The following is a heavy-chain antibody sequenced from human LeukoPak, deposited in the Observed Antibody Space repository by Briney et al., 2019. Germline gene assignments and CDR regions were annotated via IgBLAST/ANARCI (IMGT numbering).Heavy chain of an antibody. J-gene: IGHJ4*02. CDR2: INPNSGGT. CDR3: ARYDYGEGMPDY. V-gene: IGHV1-2*02. CDR1: GYTFTGYY. Sequence: GASVKVSCKASGYTFTGYYMHWARQAPGQGLEWMGWINPNSGGTNYAQKFQGRVTMTRDTSISTAYMELSRLRSDDTAVYYCARYDYGEGMPDYWGQGTLVTVSS. D-gene: IGHD4-17*01.